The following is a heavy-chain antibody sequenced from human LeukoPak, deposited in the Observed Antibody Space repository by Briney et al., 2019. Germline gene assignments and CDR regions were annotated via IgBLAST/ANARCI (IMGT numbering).Heavy chain of an antibody. J-gene: IGHJ3*02. CDR2: ISGSGGST. V-gene: IGHV3-23*01. CDR3: AKDLLASDAFYI. CDR1: GFTFSSYA. Sequence: GSLRLSCAASGFTFSSYAMSWVRQAPGKGLEWVSAISGSGGSTYYADSVKGRFTISRDNSKNTLYLQMNSLRAEDTPVYYCAKDLLASDAFYIWGQGTMVTVSS.